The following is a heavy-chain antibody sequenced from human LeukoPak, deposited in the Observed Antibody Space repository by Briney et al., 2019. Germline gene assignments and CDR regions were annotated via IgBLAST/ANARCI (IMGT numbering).Heavy chain of an antibody. Sequence: PSETLSLTCTVSGGSISSYYWSWIRQPPGKGLEWIGYIYYSGSTNYNPSLKSRVIISVDTSKNQFSLKLSSVTAADTAVYYCARQRQYSSSCDYYYGMDVWGQGTTVTVSS. CDR1: GGSISSYY. V-gene: IGHV4-59*08. D-gene: IGHD6-13*01. CDR3: ARQRQYSSSCDYYYGMDV. J-gene: IGHJ6*02. CDR2: IYYSGST.